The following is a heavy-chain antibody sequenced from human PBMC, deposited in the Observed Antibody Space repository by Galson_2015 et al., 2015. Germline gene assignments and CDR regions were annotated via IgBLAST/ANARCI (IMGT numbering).Heavy chain of an antibody. D-gene: IGHD6-13*01. Sequence: SLRLSCAASGFTFSNAWLSWVRQAPGKGLEWVGRIKSKTDGGTTDYAAPVKGRFTISRDDSKNTLYLQMNSLKTEDTAVYYCTTDDIAAAGLNPGGQGTLVTVSS. J-gene: IGHJ5*02. CDR3: TTDDIAAAGLNP. CDR1: GFTFSNAW. V-gene: IGHV3-15*01. CDR2: IKSKTDGGTT.